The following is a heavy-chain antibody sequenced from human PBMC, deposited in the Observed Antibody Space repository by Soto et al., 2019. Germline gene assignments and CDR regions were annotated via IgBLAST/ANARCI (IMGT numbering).Heavy chain of an antibody. V-gene: IGHV3-33*01. Sequence: QVQLVESGGGVVQPGRSLRVSCAASGFTFSSHGMHWVRQAPGKGLEWVAVIWYDGSNIYYGESVKGRFIISRDNSKNTVDLQMNSLRAEDTAIYYCARWGPDKVLDYWGQGTLVTVSS. CDR2: IWYDGSNI. CDR1: GFTFSSHG. D-gene: IGHD3-16*01. CDR3: ARWGPDKVLDY. J-gene: IGHJ4*02.